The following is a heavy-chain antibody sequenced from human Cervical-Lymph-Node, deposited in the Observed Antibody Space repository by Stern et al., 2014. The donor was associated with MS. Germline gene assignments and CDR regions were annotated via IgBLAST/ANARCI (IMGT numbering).Heavy chain of an antibody. CDR2: IFSNAEK. V-gene: IGHV2-26*01. D-gene: IGHD6-13*01. CDR1: GFSLSHARMS. J-gene: IGHJ1*01. CDR3: ARQLIAAAGTHTDF. Sequence: QVTLKESGPLLVKPTETLTLTCTVSGFSLSHARMSVAWIRQPPGKALEWLANIFSNAEKSYRPSLKSRLPISKDPSRSQVVLTLTNMHPVDTATYYCARQLIAAAGTHTDFWGQGTLVTVSS.